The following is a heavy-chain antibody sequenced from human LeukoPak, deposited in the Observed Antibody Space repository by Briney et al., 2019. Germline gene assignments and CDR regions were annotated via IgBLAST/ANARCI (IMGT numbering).Heavy chain of an antibody. Sequence: PSETLSLTCTVSGGSISSYYWSWIRQPAGKGLEWIGRIYTSGSTNYNPSLKSRVTMSVETSKNQFSLKLSSVTAADTAVYYCARDQAFASKSRSEYFDLWGRGTLVTVSS. CDR2: IYTSGST. CDR3: ARDQAFASKSRSEYFDL. J-gene: IGHJ2*01. CDR1: GGSISSYY. D-gene: IGHD1-14*01. V-gene: IGHV4-4*07.